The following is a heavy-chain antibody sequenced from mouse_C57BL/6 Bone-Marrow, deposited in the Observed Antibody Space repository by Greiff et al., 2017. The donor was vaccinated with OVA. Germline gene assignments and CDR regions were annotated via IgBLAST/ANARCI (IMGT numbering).Heavy chain of an antibody. J-gene: IGHJ4*01. Sequence: VKLVESGPGLVAPSQSLSITCTVSGFSLTSYGVHWVRQPPGKGLEWLVVIWSDGSTTYNSAPKSRLSISKDNSKSQVFLKMNSLQTDDTAMYYCARQSRLYYYAMDYWGQGTSVTVSS. CDR1: GFSLTSYG. CDR3: ARQSRLYYYAMDY. CDR2: IWSDGST. V-gene: IGHV2-6-1*01. D-gene: IGHD1-2*01.